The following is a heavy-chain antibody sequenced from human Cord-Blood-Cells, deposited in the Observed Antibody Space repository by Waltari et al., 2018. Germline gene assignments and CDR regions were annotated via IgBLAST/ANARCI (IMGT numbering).Heavy chain of an antibody. CDR3: ARQVEVTATFDY. J-gene: IGHJ4*02. Sequence: QVQLQQWGAGLLKPSETLSLTCAVYGGSLSGYYWSWIRQPPGKGLEWIGEINHSGSTHYNPSLKSRVTISVDTSKNQFSLKLSSVTAADTAVYYCARQVEVTATFDYWGQGTLVTVSS. D-gene: IGHD2-21*02. CDR2: INHSGST. CDR1: GGSLSGYY. V-gene: IGHV4-34*01.